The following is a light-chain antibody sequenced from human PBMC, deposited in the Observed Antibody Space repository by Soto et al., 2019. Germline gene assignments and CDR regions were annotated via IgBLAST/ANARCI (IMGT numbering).Light chain of an antibody. V-gene: IGLV2-23*02. CDR1: SSDVGRYNL. CDR2: EVS. Sequence: QSVLTQPASVSGSPGQSITIFCSGTSSDVGRYNLVSWYQQLPGKAPKLMIYEVSKRPSGVSDRFSGSKSGNTASLTISGLQTEDEADYYCCSHARSYVFGSVTKVTVL. CDR3: CSHARSYV. J-gene: IGLJ1*01.